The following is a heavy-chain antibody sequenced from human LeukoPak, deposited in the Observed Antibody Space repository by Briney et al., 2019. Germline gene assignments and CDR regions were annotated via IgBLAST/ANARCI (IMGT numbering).Heavy chain of an antibody. J-gene: IGHJ5*02. D-gene: IGHD3-10*01. CDR3: ARRITMVLTGNWFDP. Sequence: PSETLSLTCAVSGVSISSSNWWSWVRQPPGKGLEWIGEIYHSGSTNYNPSLKSRVTISVDKSKNQFSLKLSSVTAADTAVYYCARRITMVLTGNWFDPWGQGTLVTVSS. V-gene: IGHV4-4*02. CDR1: GVSISSSNW. CDR2: IYHSGST.